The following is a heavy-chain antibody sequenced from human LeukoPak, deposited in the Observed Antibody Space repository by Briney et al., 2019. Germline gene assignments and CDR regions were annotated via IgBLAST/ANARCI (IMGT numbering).Heavy chain of an antibody. CDR2: ISWNSGSI. V-gene: IGHV3-9*01. J-gene: IGHJ3*02. D-gene: IGHD3-10*01. CDR1: GFRFPHYA. Sequence: GGSLRLSCSASGFRFPHYAMHWVRQAPGKGLEWVSGISWNSGSIGYADSVKGRFTISRDNAKNSLYLQMNSLRAEDTALYYCAKDLNLDYYGSGRDAFDIWGQGTMVTVSS. CDR3: AKDLNLDYYGSGRDAFDI.